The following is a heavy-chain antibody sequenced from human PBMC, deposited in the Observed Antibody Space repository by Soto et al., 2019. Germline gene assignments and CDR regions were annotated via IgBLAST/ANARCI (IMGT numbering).Heavy chain of an antibody. Sequence: GGSLRLSCAASGFTFSNYWMSWVRQAPGKGLEWVANIKVDGSDKYYVDSVKGRFTISRDNAKNSLFLQMNSLRAEDTAVYYCARGYSTSPNWFDPWGQGTLVTVS. J-gene: IGHJ5*02. CDR1: GFTFSNYW. CDR3: ARGYSTSPNWFDP. D-gene: IGHD6-13*01. V-gene: IGHV3-7*03. CDR2: IKVDGSDK.